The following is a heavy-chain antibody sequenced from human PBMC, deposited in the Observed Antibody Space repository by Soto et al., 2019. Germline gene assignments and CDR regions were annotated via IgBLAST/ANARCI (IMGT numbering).Heavy chain of an antibody. Sequence: EVQLVESGGGLVQPGGSLRLSCAASGFTFSSYWMHWVRQAPGKGLVWVSRINSDGSSTSYADSVKGRFTISRDNATNRLYLQMNGLRAEDTAVYYCARAGILTDLDYWGQGTLVTVSS. J-gene: IGHJ4*02. CDR2: INSDGSST. CDR3: ARAGILTDLDY. D-gene: IGHD3-9*01. CDR1: GFTFSSYW. V-gene: IGHV3-74*01.